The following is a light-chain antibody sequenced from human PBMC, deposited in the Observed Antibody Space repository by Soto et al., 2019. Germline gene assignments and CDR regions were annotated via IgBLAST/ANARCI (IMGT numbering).Light chain of an antibody. CDR3: HKYNSAPWT. V-gene: IGKV1-27*01. CDR2: AAS. J-gene: IGKJ1*01. CDR1: QGISNY. Sequence: DIQMTQSPSSLSASVGDRVTITCRASQGISNYLARYQQKPGKVPRLLIYAASTLQSGVPSRFSDSGSGTDFTVTIRSLQPEDVATYYCHKYNSAPWTFGQGTNVEIK.